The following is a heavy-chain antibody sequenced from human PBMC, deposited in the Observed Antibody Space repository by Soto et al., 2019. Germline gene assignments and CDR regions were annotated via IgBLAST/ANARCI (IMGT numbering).Heavy chain of an antibody. Sequence: GGSLRLSCAASGFTFSSYGMHWVRQAPGKGLEWVAVIWYDGSNKYYADSVKGRFTIYRDNSKNTLYLQMNSLRAEDTAVYYCARSLGYYDFWSGSRYYYYGMDVWGQGNTVTVSS. CDR3: ARSLGYYDFWSGSRYYYYGMDV. CDR2: IWYDGSNK. V-gene: IGHV3-33*01. J-gene: IGHJ6*02. CDR1: GFTFSSYG. D-gene: IGHD3-3*01.